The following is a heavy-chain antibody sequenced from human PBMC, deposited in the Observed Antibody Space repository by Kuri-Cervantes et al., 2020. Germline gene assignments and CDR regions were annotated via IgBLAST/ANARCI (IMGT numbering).Heavy chain of an antibody. V-gene: IGHV3-53*01. CDR3: ARVGRDSYGPLGYFDH. J-gene: IGHJ4*02. Sequence: GESLKISCAASGFTVSSNYMSWVRQAPGKGLEWVSVIYSGGSTYYADSVKGRFTISRDNSKNTLYLQMNSLRAEDTAVYYCARVGRDSYGPLGYFDHWGQGTLVTVSS. CDR1: GFTVSSNY. D-gene: IGHD5-18*01. CDR2: IYSGGST.